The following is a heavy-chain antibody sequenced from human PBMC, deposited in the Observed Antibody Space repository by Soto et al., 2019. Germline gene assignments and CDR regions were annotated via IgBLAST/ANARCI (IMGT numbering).Heavy chain of an antibody. V-gene: IGHV3-48*02. J-gene: IGHJ4*02. D-gene: IGHD3-9*01. Sequence: GGSLRLSCAASGFTFSSYSMNWVRQAPGKGLEWVSYISSSSSTIYYAVSVKGRFTITRDNAKNSLYLQMNSLRDEDTDVYDCARDRGFRYCDCVSDYWGQGTMVTVSS. CDR1: GFTFSSYS. CDR3: ARDRGFRYCDCVSDY. CDR2: ISSSSSTI.